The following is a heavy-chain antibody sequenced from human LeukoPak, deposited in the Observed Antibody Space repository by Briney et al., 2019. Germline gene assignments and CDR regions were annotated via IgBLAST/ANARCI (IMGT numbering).Heavy chain of an antibody. CDR3: AREQWLVFRSGGSRKNWFDP. J-gene: IGHJ5*02. D-gene: IGHD6-19*01. Sequence: GGSLRLSCAASGFTFSDYYMSWIRQAPGKGLEWVSYISSSGSTIYYADSVKGRFTISRDNAKNSLYLQMNSLRAEDTAVYYCAREQWLVFRSGGSRKNWFDPWGQGTLVTVSS. CDR2: ISSSGSTI. V-gene: IGHV3-11*01. CDR1: GFTFSDYY.